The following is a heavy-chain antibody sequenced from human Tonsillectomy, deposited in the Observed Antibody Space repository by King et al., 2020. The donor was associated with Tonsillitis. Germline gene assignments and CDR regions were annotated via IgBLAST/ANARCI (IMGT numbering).Heavy chain of an antibody. CDR3: ARLSGTFNWNAHWYFDL. J-gene: IGHJ2*01. Sequence: VQLVESGGGLVQPGESLRLSCAASGFTFSTYWMSWGRQAPGKGLEWVAHSNQDGYDKYYVDSVKGRFTISGDNAKKSLFLQMNNLRAEDTAVYYCARLSGTFNWNAHWYFDLWGRGTLVTVSS. V-gene: IGHV3-7*01. D-gene: IGHD1-1*01. CDR2: SNQDGYDK. CDR1: GFTFSTYW.